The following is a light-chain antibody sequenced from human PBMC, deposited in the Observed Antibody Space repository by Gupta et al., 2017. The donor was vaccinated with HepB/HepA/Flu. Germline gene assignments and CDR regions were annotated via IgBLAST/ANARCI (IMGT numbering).Light chain of an antibody. J-gene: IGLJ2*01. CDR2: DAN. V-gene: IGLV2-14*03. CDR1: SSDVGAYNY. CDR3: SSQTITYTVV. Sequence: QSALTQPASVSGSPGHSITIPCTATSSDVGAYNYVFLYQQHPDKAPKLIIFDANNRPSGVSNRFSGSKSDNAASLTISGLQAEDEDDYCCSSQTITYTVVFGGGTKLTVL.